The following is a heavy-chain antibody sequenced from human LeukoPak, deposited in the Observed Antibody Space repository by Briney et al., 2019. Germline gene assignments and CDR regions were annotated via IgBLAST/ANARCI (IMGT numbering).Heavy chain of an antibody. Sequence: LGESLKISGKCSGYSFTSYWIAWVRQMPAKGLEWRGLIYPVDFVTSYSPSFQGHVPISADKSISPAYLQWSSLKASDTAMYYCARSKSYGDSPFDYWGQGTLVTVSS. CDR3: ARSKSYGDSPFDY. V-gene: IGHV5-51*01. D-gene: IGHD4-17*01. J-gene: IGHJ4*02. CDR2: IYPVDFVT. CDR1: GYSFTSYW.